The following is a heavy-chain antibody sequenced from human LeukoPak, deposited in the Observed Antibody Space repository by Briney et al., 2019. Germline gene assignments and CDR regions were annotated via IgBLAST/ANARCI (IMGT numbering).Heavy chain of an antibody. CDR3: ARDYLRGYYDSSGYFVT. CDR2: INPNSGGT. Sequence: GASVKVSCKASGYTFTGYYMHWVRQAPGQGLEWMGRINPNSGGTNYAQKFQGRVTMTRDTSISTAYMELSRLRSDDTAVYYCARDYLRGYYDSSGYFVTWGQGTLVTVS. CDR1: GYTFTGYY. D-gene: IGHD3-22*01. J-gene: IGHJ4*02. V-gene: IGHV1-2*06.